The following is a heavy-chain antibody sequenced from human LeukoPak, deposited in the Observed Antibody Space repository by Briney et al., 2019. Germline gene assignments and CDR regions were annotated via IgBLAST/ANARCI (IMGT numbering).Heavy chain of an antibody. CDR1: GFTFSSYG. CDR3: AKAMNSYYYDSSGSKYFDY. J-gene: IGHJ4*02. Sequence: PGGSLRLSCAASGFTFSSYGMHWVRQAPGKGLEWVAVISYDGSNKYYADSVKGRFTISRDNSKNTLYLQMNSLRAEDTAVYYCAKAMNSYYYDSSGSKYFDYWGQGTLVTVSS. CDR2: ISYDGSNK. D-gene: IGHD3-22*01. V-gene: IGHV3-30*18.